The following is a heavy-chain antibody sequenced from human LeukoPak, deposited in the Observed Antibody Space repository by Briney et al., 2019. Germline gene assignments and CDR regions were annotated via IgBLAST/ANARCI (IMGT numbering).Heavy chain of an antibody. V-gene: IGHV5-51*01. Sequence: GESLKISCKGSGYIFTSYWIGWVRQMPGKGLEWMGIIYPGDSDTRYSPAFQGQVTISADKSISTAYLQWSSLKASDTAIYYCARVGRTDIAVAGTSRGAFDIWGQGTLVTVSS. CDR1: GYIFTSYW. CDR2: IYPGDSDT. CDR3: ARVGRTDIAVAGTSRGAFDI. D-gene: IGHD6-19*01. J-gene: IGHJ3*02.